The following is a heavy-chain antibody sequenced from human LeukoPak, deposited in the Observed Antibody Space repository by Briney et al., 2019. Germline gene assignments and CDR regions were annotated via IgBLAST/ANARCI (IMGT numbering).Heavy chain of an antibody. V-gene: IGHV3-23*01. D-gene: IGHD6-19*01. Sequence: GGSLRLSCAASGFTFSSYAMYWVRQAPGKGLEWVSGISGSGGSTYYADSVKGRFTISRDNSKNTVYLQMNSRRAEDTAVYYCAKTTTGYSSGRYPGWPVDYWGQGTLVTVSS. J-gene: IGHJ4*02. CDR3: AKTTTGYSSGRYPGWPVDY. CDR1: GFTFSSYA. CDR2: ISGSGGST.